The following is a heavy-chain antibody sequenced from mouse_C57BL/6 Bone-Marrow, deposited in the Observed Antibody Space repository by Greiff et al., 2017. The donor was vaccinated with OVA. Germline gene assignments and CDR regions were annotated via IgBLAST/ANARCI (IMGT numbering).Heavy chain of an antibody. CDR2: IYPRSGNT. V-gene: IGHV1-81*01. Sequence: VQGVESGAELARPGVSVKLSCKASGYTFTSYGISWVKQRTGQGLEWIGEIYPRSGNTYYNEKFKGKATLTADKSSSTAYMELRSLTSEDSAVYFCAREGLPFDYWGQGTTLTVSS. J-gene: IGHJ2*01. CDR1: GYTFTSYG. D-gene: IGHD2-4*01. CDR3: AREGLPFDY.